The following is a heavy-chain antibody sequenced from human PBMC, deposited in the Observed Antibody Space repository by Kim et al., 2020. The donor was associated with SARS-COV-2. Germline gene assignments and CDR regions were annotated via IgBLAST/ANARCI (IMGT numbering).Heavy chain of an antibody. CDR2: IYYSGST. V-gene: IGHV4-39*01. CDR1: GGSISSSSYY. J-gene: IGHJ4*02. CDR3: ARHDSSGWHYFDY. Sequence: SETLSLTCTVSGGSISSSSYYWGWIRQPPGKGLEWIGSIYYSGSTYYNPSLKSRVTISVDTPKNQFSLKLSSVTAADTAVYYCARHDSSGWHYFDYWGQGALVTVSP. D-gene: IGHD6-19*01.